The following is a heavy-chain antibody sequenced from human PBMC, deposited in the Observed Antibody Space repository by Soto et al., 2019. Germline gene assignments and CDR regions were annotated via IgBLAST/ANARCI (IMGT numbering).Heavy chain of an antibody. CDR3: AVKYDSWSSYYDG. D-gene: IGHD3-3*01. CDR2: ISSSSSYI. Sequence: GGSLRLSCAASGFTFSSYSMNWVRQAPGKGLEWVSSISSSSSYIYYADSVKGRFTISRDNAKNSLYLQMNSLRAEDTAVYYCAVKYDSWSSYYDGWGQGTLVTVSS. CDR1: GFTFSSYS. V-gene: IGHV3-21*01. J-gene: IGHJ4*02.